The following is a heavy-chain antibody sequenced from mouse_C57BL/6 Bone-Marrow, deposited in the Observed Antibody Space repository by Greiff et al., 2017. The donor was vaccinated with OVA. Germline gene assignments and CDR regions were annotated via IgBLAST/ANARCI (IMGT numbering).Heavy chain of an antibody. V-gene: IGHV5-17*01. D-gene: IGHD1-1*01. CDR2: ISSGSSTI. Sequence: EVQLVESGGGLVKPGGSLKLSCAASGFTFSDYGMHWVRQAPEKGLEWVAYISSGSSTIYYADTVKGRFTISRDNAKNTLFLQMTSLRSEDTAMYYCARGGGSTYWYFDVWGTGTTVTVSS. J-gene: IGHJ1*03. CDR3: ARGGGSTYWYFDV. CDR1: GFTFSDYG.